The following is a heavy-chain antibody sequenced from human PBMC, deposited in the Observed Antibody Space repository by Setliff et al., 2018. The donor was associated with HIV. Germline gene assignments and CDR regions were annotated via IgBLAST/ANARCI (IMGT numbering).Heavy chain of an antibody. V-gene: IGHV3-21*01. J-gene: IGHJ4*02. CDR1: GFTFSSYT. CDR3: ASIELAAMVPVDY. D-gene: IGHD5-18*01. Sequence: LRLSCAASGFTFSSYTMNWVRQAPGKGLEWVSSISSSSYYIYYADSVKGRFTISRDDAKNSLFLQMNSLRAEDTAVYYCASIELAAMVPVDYWGQGTLVTVSS. CDR2: ISSSSYYI.